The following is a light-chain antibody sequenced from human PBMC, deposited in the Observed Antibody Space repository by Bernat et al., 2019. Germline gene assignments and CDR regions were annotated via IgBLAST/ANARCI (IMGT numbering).Light chain of an antibody. CDR1: ALPRKF. V-gene: IGLV3-10*01. CDR2: EDL. J-gene: IGLJ3*02. CDR3: YSSDSSGSHWV. Sequence: SYELTQPPSVSVSPGQTARITCSGDALPRKFAYWYQQKSGQAPVLVIYEDLKQPSGIPERFSGSSSGTVATLTISGAQVEDEADYYCYSSDSSGSHWVFGGGTELTVL.